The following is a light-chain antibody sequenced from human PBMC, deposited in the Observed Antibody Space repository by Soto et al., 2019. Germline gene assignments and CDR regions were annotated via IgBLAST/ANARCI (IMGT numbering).Light chain of an antibody. CDR2: DTF. V-gene: IGKV3-11*01. J-gene: IGKJ1*01. CDR3: HQRSTSPET. CDR1: QSVSSF. Sequence: EIVLTQSPATLSLSPGERATLSCRASQSVSSFLAWYQQKPGQAPTLLIYDTFKRAAGIPARFSGSGSGTDFTLTISSLQPEDFALYYCHQRSTSPETFGQGTKLEFK.